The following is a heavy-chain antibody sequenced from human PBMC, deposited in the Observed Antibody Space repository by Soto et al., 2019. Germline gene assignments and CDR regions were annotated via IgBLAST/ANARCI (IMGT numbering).Heavy chain of an antibody. V-gene: IGHV3-30*18. CDR3: AKGRYYYGSGGQSTDY. J-gene: IGHJ4*02. D-gene: IGHD3-10*01. CDR2: ISYDGSNK. CDR1: GFTFSSYG. Sequence: QVQLVESGGGVVQPGRSLRLSCAASGFTFSSYGMHWVRQAPGKGLEWVAVISYDGSNKYYADSVKGRFTISRDNSKNTLYLQMNSLRAEDTAVYYCAKGRYYYGSGGQSTDYWGQGTLVTVSS.